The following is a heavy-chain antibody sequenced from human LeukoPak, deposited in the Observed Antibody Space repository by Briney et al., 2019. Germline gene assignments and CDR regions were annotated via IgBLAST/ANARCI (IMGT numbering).Heavy chain of an antibody. V-gene: IGHV1-69*01. J-gene: IGHJ5*02. D-gene: IGHD3-3*01. CDR1: GGTFSSYA. Sequence: SVKVSCKASGGTFSSYAISWVRQAPGQGLEWMGGIITIFGTANNAQKFHGRVTITADESTRTAYMELSSLRSEDTAVYYCARAARQYYDFSSGYYPYNWFDPWGEGTLVTVSS. CDR3: ARAARQYYDFSSGYYPYNWFDP. CDR2: IITIFGTA.